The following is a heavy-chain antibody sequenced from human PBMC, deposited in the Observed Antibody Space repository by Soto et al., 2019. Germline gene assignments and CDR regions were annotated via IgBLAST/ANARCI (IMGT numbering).Heavy chain of an antibody. CDR1: GFTFNTYG. V-gene: IGHV3-33*08. CDR2: IWYDGSNK. Sequence: PGGSLRLSCTTSGFTFNTYGMHWVRQAPGKGLEWVAIIWYDGSNKYYADSVKGRFTISRDNSKNTLYLQMNSLRAEDTAVYYCARSLSYYYGMDVWGQGTTVTVSS. J-gene: IGHJ6*02. CDR3: ARSLSYYYGMDV.